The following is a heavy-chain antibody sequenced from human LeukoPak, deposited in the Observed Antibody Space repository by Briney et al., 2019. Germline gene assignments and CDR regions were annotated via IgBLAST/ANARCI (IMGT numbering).Heavy chain of an antibody. CDR2: ISGYNGQT. J-gene: IGHJ4*02. Sequence: GASVKVSCKASGGTFSSYAISWVRQAPGQGLEWMGWISGYNGQTDYAQKFQGRVTLTTDTSTSTAYMEVRSLTSDDTAMYYCARDVGVSQFDYWGQGTLVTVSS. D-gene: IGHD3-10*01. V-gene: IGHV1-18*01. CDR1: GGTFSSYA. CDR3: ARDVGVSQFDY.